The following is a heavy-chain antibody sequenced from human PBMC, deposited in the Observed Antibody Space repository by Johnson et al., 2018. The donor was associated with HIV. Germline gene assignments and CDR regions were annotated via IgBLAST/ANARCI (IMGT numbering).Heavy chain of an antibody. Sequence: QMLLVESGGGLVKPGGSLRLSCAASGFIFSDYYMSWISQAPGKGLEWVSYVSSSGSTIYYADSVKGRFTISRDNAKKSLYLQMNSLRVEDTAVYYCATRDPTHRPGVFDIWGQGTMVIVSS. CDR1: GFIFSDYY. V-gene: IGHV3-11*04. J-gene: IGHJ3*02. D-gene: IGHD1-14*01. CDR2: VSSSGSTI. CDR3: ATRDPTHRPGVFDI.